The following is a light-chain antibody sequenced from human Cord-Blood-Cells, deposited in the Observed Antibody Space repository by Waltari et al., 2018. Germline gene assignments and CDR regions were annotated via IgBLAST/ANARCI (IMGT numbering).Light chain of an antibody. CDR3: CSYAGSSTYV. J-gene: IGLJ1*01. V-gene: IGLV2-23*02. CDR1: SSDVGSYNL. Sequence: QSALTQPASVSGSPGQSITISCTGTSSDVGSYNLVSWYQQHPGKAPKLMLYEVSKRPSGVSKRFSGSKSGNTASLTISGLQAEDEADYYCCSYAGSSTYVFGTGTKVTVL. CDR2: EVS.